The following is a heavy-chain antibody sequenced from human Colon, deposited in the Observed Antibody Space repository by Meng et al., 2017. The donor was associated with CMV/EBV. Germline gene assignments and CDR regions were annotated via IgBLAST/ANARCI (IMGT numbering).Heavy chain of an antibody. CDR3: GTFGGDFDY. CDR1: GYTFTGYL. V-gene: IGHV1-2*02. Sequence: HVHLMHSGAGGREPGASVKVSCKASGYTFTGYLLPWVRQAPGQGLEWMGWINPYSGDTIYAQKFEVGVTMTRDASITTAYLDLSSLKSDDTAVYYCGTFGGDFDYWGQGTLVTVSS. D-gene: IGHD3-3*01. J-gene: IGHJ4*02. CDR2: INPYSGDT.